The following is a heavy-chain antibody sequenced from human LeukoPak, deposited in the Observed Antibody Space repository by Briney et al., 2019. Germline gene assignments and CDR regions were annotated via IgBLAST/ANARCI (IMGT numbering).Heavy chain of an antibody. CDR2: IWYDGSNQ. J-gene: IGHJ4*02. CDR3: ARDRDYGAPDY. Sequence: GGSLRLSCAASGFTFSSYGMHWVRQAPGKGLEWVAVIWYDGSNQDYADSVKGRFTIFRDNTKNTLYLQMNTLRAEDTAVYYCARDRDYGAPDYWGQGTLVTVSS. V-gene: IGHV3-33*01. CDR1: GFTFSSYG. D-gene: IGHD4-17*01.